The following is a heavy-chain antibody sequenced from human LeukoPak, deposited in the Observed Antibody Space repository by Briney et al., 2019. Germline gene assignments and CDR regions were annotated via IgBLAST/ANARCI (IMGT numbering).Heavy chain of an antibody. CDR1: GYTFTNFD. Sequence: GASVKVSCKGSGYTFTNFDINWVRQATGQGLEWMGWMNPNSGNTGSAQKLQGRVTMTMNTSISTAYIELSSPRSEDTAVYYCARGPQWRGDSYYMDVWGRGTTVTVSS. CDR2: MNPNSGNT. J-gene: IGHJ6*03. D-gene: IGHD6-19*01. V-gene: IGHV1-8*01. CDR3: ARGPQWRGDSYYMDV.